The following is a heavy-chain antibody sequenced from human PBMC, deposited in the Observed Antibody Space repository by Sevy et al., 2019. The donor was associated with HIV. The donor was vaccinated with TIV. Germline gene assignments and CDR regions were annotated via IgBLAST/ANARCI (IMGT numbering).Heavy chain of an antibody. CDR1: GFTFSSYS. Sequence: GGSLRLSCSASGFTFSSYSINWVRQAPGKGLEWVSSISRDSSHIYYSDSLKGRSTISRDNAKNSVYLQMNSLRAEDTAVYYCARETYSGSWPVLVYWGLGTLVTGSS. V-gene: IGHV3-21*01. J-gene: IGHJ4*02. CDR3: ARETYSGSWPVLVY. D-gene: IGHD1-26*01. CDR2: ISRDSSHI.